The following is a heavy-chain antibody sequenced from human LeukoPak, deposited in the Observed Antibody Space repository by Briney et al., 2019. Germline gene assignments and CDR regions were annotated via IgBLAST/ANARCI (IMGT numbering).Heavy chain of an antibody. CDR3: ARAVVAGPLPVDY. Sequence: ASVKVSCKASGYTFTSYYMHWVRQAPGQGLEGMGIINTSGGSTSYAQKFQGRVTMTRDTSTSTVYMELSSLRSEDTAVYYCARAVVAGPLPVDYWGQGTLVTVSS. D-gene: IGHD6-19*01. J-gene: IGHJ4*02. V-gene: IGHV1-46*01. CDR1: GYTFTSYY. CDR2: INTSGGST.